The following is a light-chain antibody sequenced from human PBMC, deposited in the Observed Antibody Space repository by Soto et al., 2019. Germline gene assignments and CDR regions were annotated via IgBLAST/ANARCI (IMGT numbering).Light chain of an antibody. CDR1: QGISNY. CDR2: AAS. CDR3: HNYNSAPRT. V-gene: IGKV1-27*01. J-gene: IGKJ1*01. Sequence: DIQMTQSPSSLSASVGDRVTITCRASQGISNYLAWYHQKPGKVPKLLIYAASTLQSGVPSRFSGSGSGTDFTLNISSLQPEDGATYYGHNYNSAPRTFGQGTKVEIK.